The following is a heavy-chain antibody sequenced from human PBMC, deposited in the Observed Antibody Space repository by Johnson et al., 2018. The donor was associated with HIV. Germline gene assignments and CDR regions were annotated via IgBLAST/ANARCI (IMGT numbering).Heavy chain of an antibody. V-gene: IGHV3-74*01. D-gene: IGHD3-22*01. CDR2: INSDGSDT. CDR1: RFTFSSYW. CDR3: AREVNAFDI. Sequence: VQLVESGGDLVQPGGSLRLSCAASRFTFSSYWMHWVRQVPGKGLVWVSGINSDGSDTRYADSVKGRFTISRDNAKTTLYLQMNSLRAEDTAVYYCAREVNAFDIWGQGTMVTVSS. J-gene: IGHJ3*02.